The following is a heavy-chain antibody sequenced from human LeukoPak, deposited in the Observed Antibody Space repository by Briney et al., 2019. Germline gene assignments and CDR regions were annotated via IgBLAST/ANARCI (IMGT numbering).Heavy chain of an antibody. J-gene: IGHJ4*02. CDR2: ISYDGSNK. CDR3: ARDLGFWSGYRYYFDY. CDR1: GFTFSSYG. D-gene: IGHD3-3*01. V-gene: IGHV3-30*03. Sequence: GGSLRLSCAASGFTFSSYGMHWVRQAPGKGLEWVAVISYDGSNKYYADSVKGRFTISRDNSKNTLYLQMNSLRAEDTAVYYCARDLGFWSGYRYYFDYWGQGTLVTVSS.